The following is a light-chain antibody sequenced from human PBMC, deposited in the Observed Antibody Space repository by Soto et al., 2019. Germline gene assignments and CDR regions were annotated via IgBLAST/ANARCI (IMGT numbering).Light chain of an antibody. J-gene: IGKJ1*01. CDR1: QSVSSN. V-gene: IGKV3-15*01. CDR2: GAS. Sequence: EIVMTQSPATLSVSPGERATLSCRASQSVSSNLAWYQQKPGQAPRLLIYGASTRATGIPARFSGSGSGTEFTLTISSLLSEDFAVYYCQQYSNWPRTFGQGTKV. CDR3: QQYSNWPRT.